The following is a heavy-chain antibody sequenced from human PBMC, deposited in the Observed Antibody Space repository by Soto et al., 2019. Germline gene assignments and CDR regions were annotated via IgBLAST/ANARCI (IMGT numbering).Heavy chain of an antibody. CDR2: ISYDGSNK. CDR3: ARDEYYYYGMDV. CDR1: GFTFSSYA. J-gene: IGHJ6*02. V-gene: IGHV3-30-3*01. Sequence: PVGSLRLSCAASGFTFSSYAMHWVRQAPGKGLEWVAVISYDGSNKYYADSVKGRFTISRDNSKNTLYLQMNSLRAEDTAVYYCARDEYYYYGMDVCGQRTTVTVSS.